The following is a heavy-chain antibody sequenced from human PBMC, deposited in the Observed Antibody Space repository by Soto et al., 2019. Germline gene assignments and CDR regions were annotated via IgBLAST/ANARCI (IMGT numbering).Heavy chain of an antibody. CDR1: GGSISSGGYY. J-gene: IGHJ6*02. CDR2: IYYSGST. V-gene: IGHV4-31*03. D-gene: IGHD2-2*01. CDR3: ASAVVVPARVGYYYYYGMDV. Sequence: SETLSLTCTVSGGSISSGGYYWSWIRQHPGKGLEWIGYIYYSGSTYYNPSLKSRVTISVDTSKNQFSLKLSSVTAADTAVYYCASAVVVPARVGYYYYYGMDVWGQGTTVTVSS.